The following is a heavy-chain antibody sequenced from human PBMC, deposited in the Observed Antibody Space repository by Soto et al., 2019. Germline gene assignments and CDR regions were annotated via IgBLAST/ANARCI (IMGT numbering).Heavy chain of an antibody. D-gene: IGHD3-22*01. J-gene: IGHJ4*02. CDR3: AKPNYYYSSGYRDY. CDR1: GFTFSSYA. Sequence: VRLSCAASGFTFSSYAMSWVRQAPGKGLEWVSAISGSGGSTYYADSVKGRFTISRDNSKNTLYLQMNRLRAEDTAVYYCAKPNYYYSSGYRDYRGQGTLATVSS. CDR2: ISGSGGST. V-gene: IGHV3-23*01.